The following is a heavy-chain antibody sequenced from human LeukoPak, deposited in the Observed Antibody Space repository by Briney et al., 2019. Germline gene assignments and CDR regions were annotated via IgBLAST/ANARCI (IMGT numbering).Heavy chain of an antibody. V-gene: IGHV1-8*01. CDR1: GYTFTSYD. CDR3: ARPYDFVTLDY. J-gene: IGHJ4*02. D-gene: IGHD3-3*01. CDR2: MNPNSGNT. Sequence: GASVKVSCKASGYTFTSYDIDWVRQATGQGLEWMGWMNPNSGNTGYAQKFQGRVTMTRNTSISTAYMELRSLRSDDTAVYYCARPYDFVTLDYWGQGTLVTVSS.